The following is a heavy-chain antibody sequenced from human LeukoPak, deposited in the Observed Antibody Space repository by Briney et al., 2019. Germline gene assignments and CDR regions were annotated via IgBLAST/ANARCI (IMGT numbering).Heavy chain of an antibody. Sequence: GGSLRLSCAASGFTFSSYAMSRVRQAPGKGLEWVSAISGSGGSTYYADSVKGRFTISRDNSKNTLYLQMNSLRAEDTAVYYCARDPTYDSSGYFDYWGQGTLVTVSS. V-gene: IGHV3-23*01. J-gene: IGHJ4*02. D-gene: IGHD3-22*01. CDR2: ISGSGGST. CDR3: ARDPTYDSSGYFDY. CDR1: GFTFSSYA.